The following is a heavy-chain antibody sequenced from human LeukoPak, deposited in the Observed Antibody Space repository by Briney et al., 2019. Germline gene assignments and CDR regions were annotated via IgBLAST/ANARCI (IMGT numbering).Heavy chain of an antibody. J-gene: IGHJ5*02. Sequence: GKSLRLSCVASGFTFSSYGMHWVRQAPGKGPEWVAVISYDGSDRYYANFVKGRFTISRDNSKNTLFLQTNSMRPEDTAVYYCAREIMIVVGWFDPWGQGTLVTVSS. D-gene: IGHD3-22*01. CDR1: GFTFSSYG. CDR3: AREIMIVVGWFDP. V-gene: IGHV3-30*03. CDR2: ISYDGSDR.